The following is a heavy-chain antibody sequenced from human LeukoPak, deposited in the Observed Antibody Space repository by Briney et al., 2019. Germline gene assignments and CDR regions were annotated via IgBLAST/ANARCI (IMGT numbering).Heavy chain of an antibody. V-gene: IGHV4-59*01. CDR2: IYCSGST. J-gene: IGHJ6*03. CDR3: ARSRDGYNYVRYYYYYMDV. Sequence: PSETLSLTCTVSGGSISSYYWSWIRQPPGKGLEWIGYIYCSGSTNYNPSLKSRVTISVDTSKNQFSLKLSSVTAADTAVYYCARSRDGYNYVRYYYYYMDVWGKGTTVTVSS. CDR1: GGSISSYY. D-gene: IGHD5-24*01.